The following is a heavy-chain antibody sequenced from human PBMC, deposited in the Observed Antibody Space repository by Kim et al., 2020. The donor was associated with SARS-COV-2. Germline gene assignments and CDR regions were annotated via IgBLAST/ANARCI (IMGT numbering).Heavy chain of an antibody. CDR2: INHSGST. D-gene: IGHD6-13*01. V-gene: IGHV4-34*01. CDR3: ARTAAGTRWFDP. Sequence: SETLSLTCAVYGGSFSGYYWSWIRQPPGKGLEWIGEINHSGSTNYNPSLKSRVTISVDTSKNQFSLKLSSVTAADTAVYYCARTAAGTRWFDPWGQGTLV. J-gene: IGHJ5*02. CDR1: GGSFSGYY.